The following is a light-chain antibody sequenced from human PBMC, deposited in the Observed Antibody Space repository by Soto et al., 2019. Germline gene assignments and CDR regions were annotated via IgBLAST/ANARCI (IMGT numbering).Light chain of an antibody. CDR3: SSYTSSYTLVV. CDR1: SSDVGLYNY. Sequence: QSALTQPASVSGSPGQSITISCTGTSSDVGLYNYVSWYQQHPGKAPKLMIYDVSNRPSGVSNRFSGSKSGNTASLTISGLQAEDEAYYYCSSYTSSYTLVVFGGGTKLTVL. V-gene: IGLV2-14*03. CDR2: DVS. J-gene: IGLJ2*01.